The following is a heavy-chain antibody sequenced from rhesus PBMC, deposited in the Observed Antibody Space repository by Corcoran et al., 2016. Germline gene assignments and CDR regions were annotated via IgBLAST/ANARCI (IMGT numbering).Heavy chain of an antibody. J-gene: IGHJ4*01. Sequence: QVQLQESGPAVVKPSETLYLTCAFSGGPIRSSNWWSWIRRAPGKGLEWIGGIYGSGGSTEYNPSLKSRVTISIDTSKNQFSLKLSSVTAADTAVYYCARRSIAGTSYYFDYWGQGVLVTVSS. CDR3: ARRSIAGTSYYFDY. CDR1: GGPIRSSNW. CDR2: IYGSGGST. V-gene: IGHV4-93*02. D-gene: IGHD1-1-1*01.